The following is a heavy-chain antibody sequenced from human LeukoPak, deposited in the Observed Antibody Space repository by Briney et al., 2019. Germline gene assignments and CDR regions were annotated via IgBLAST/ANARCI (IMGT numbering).Heavy chain of an antibody. J-gene: IGHJ6*03. D-gene: IGHD5-12*01. Sequence: ASVKVSCKASGYSLTSFGMNWVRQAPAQGLEWLGWCNTNTGNATYGQGFTGRFVFSMDASVSTAYLQISSLKAEDTAVYYCATRYRGRHYYYMDVWGKGTTVIVSS. CDR2: CNTNTGNA. V-gene: IGHV7-4-1*02. CDR3: ATRYRGRHYYYMDV. CDR1: GYSLTSFG.